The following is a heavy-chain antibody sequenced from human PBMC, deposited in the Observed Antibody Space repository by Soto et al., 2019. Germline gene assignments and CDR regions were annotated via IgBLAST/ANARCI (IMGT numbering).Heavy chain of an antibody. D-gene: IGHD2-21*02. Sequence: GGSLRLSCAASGFTFSTYAMSWVRQAPGKGLEWVSGISGGGGRTYYADSVKGRFTISRDNSKNTLYLQMNSLRAEDTAVCYCAKETSADFSSAFDIWGQGTMVTVSS. CDR1: GFTFSTYA. J-gene: IGHJ3*02. CDR3: AKETSADFSSAFDI. V-gene: IGHV3-23*01. CDR2: ISGGGGRT.